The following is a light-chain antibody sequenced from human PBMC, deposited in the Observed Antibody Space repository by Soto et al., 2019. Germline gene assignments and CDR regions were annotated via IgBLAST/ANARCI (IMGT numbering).Light chain of an antibody. CDR1: QGISDF. J-gene: IGKJ4*01. Sequence: DIQMTQSPSSLSASVGDRVTITCRASQGISDFLAWYQQKPGKTPKLLISAASTLRPGVTSRFSGRGSGTDFTLTISSLQPEDVATYYCQKYDSAPLTFGGGTKVEIK. CDR2: AAS. CDR3: QKYDSAPLT. V-gene: IGKV1-27*01.